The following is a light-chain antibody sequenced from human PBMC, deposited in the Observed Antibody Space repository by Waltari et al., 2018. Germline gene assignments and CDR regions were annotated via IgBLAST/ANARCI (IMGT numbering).Light chain of an antibody. CDR1: KLGDKY. V-gene: IGLV3-1*01. Sequence: SYELTQPPSVSVSPGQTASITCSGDKLGDKYACWYQQKPGRSPWRVIYQDSKRPSGIPERFSGSNSGNTATLTISGTQAMDEADYYCQAWDSSTAVFGGGTKLTVL. J-gene: IGLJ2*01. CDR2: QDS. CDR3: QAWDSSTAV.